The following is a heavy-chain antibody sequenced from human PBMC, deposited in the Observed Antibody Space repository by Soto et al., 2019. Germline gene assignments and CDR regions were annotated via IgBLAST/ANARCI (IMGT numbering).Heavy chain of an antibody. CDR3: ARDQRGYSSSWYTLGASYYYGMDV. CDR2: ISYDGSNK. Sequence: GGSLRLSCAASGFTFSSYAMHWVRQAPGKGLEWVAVISYDGSNKYYADSVKGRFTISRDNSKNTLYLQMNSLRAEDTAVYYCARDQRGYSSSWYTLGASYYYGMDVWVQGTTVTVSS. CDR1: GFTFSSYA. D-gene: IGHD6-13*01. V-gene: IGHV3-30-3*01. J-gene: IGHJ6*02.